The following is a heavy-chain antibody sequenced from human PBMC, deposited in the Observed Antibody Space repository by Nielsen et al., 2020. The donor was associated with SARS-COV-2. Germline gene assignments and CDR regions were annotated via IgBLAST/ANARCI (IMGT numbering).Heavy chain of an antibody. D-gene: IGHD1-26*01. CDR3: AKDEDREIPWDYGIDV. Sequence: GESLKISCAASGFTFSSYAMHWVRQSPGKWLEWVAVISYDGSNKYYSDYVKGRFTISRDNSKNTLYLQMNSLRAEDTAVYYCAKDEDREIPWDYGIDVWGQGTTVTVSS. J-gene: IGHJ6*02. CDR2: ISYDGSNK. CDR1: GFTFSSYA. V-gene: IGHV3-30-3*01.